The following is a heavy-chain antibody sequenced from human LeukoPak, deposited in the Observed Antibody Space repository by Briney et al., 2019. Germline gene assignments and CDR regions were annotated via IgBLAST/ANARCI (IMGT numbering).Heavy chain of an antibody. V-gene: IGHV4-30-4*01. CDR3: ARGGRLSMADN. CDR1: GGSISSGDYY. CDR2: IYYSGST. J-gene: IGHJ4*02. Sequence: PSETLFLTCTVSGGSISSGDYYWSWIRQPPGKGLEWIGYIYYSGSTYYNPSLKSRVTISVDTSKNQFSLKLSSVTAADTAVYYCARGGRLSMADNWGQGTLVTVSS. D-gene: IGHD2-15*01.